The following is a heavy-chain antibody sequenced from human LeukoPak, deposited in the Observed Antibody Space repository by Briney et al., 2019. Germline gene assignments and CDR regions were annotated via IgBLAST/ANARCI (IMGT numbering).Heavy chain of an antibody. CDR3: AKDARVHHNRFDP. CDR2: IRYDGSNK. D-gene: IGHD3-3*01. J-gene: IGHJ5*02. V-gene: IGHV3-30*02. Sequence: PGGSLRLSCAASGFTFSSYGMHWVRQAPGKGLEWVAFIRYDGSNKYYADSVKGRFTISRDNSKNTLYLQMNSLRAEDTAVYYCAKDARVHHNRFDPWGQGTLVTVSS. CDR1: GFTFSSYG.